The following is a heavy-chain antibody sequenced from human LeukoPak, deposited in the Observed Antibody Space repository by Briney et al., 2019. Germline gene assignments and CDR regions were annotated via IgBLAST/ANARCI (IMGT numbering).Heavy chain of an antibody. J-gene: IGHJ4*02. CDR3: AKPLGYSYGYYFDY. D-gene: IGHD5-18*01. CDR2: ISYDGSNK. V-gene: IGHV3-30*18. Sequence: GGSLRLSCAASGFTFSSYGMHWVRQAPGKGLEWVAVISYDGSNKYYADSVKGRFTISRDNSKNTLYLQMNSLRAEDTAVYYFAKPLGYSYGYYFDYWGQGTLVTVSS. CDR1: GFTFSSYG.